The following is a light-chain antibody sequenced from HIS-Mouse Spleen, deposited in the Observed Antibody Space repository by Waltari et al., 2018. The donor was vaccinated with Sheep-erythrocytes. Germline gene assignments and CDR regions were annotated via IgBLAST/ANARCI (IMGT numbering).Light chain of an antibody. CDR1: ALPKKY. Sequence: SYELTQPPSVSVSPGQTARITCSGDALPKKYAYWYQQKSGQAPVLVIYEDSKRPSGIPGRFSGSSSGTMATLTISGAQVEDEADYYCYSTYSSVNHRVFGGGTKLTVL. V-gene: IGLV3-10*01. CDR3: YSTYSSVNHRV. J-gene: IGLJ2*01. CDR2: EDS.